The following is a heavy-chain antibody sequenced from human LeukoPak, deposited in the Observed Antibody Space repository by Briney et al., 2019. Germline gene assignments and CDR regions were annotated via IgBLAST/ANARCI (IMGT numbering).Heavy chain of an antibody. CDR2: IIPIFGTA. Sequence: ASVKVSCKASGGTFSSYAISWVRRAPGQGLEWMGGIIPIFGTANYAQKFQGRVTVTADESTSTAYMELSSLRSEDTAVYYCARDGGGIAVAIWGQGTLVTVSS. J-gene: IGHJ4*02. D-gene: IGHD6-19*01. CDR3: ARDGGGIAVAI. V-gene: IGHV1-69*13. CDR1: GGTFSSYA.